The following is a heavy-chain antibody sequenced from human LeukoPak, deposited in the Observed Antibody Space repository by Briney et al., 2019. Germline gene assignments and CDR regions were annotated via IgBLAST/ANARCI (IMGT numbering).Heavy chain of an antibody. CDR1: GFTFTSSA. J-gene: IGHJ4*02. CDR3: ARPGTAAPPYYFDY. Sequence: ASVKVSCKASGFTFTSSAMQWVRQARGQRLEWIGWIVVGSGNTNYAQKFQERVTITRDMSTSTVYMELSSLRSEDTAVYFCARPGTAAPPYYFDYWGQGILVTVSS. CDR2: IVVGSGNT. V-gene: IGHV1-58*02. D-gene: IGHD1-14*01.